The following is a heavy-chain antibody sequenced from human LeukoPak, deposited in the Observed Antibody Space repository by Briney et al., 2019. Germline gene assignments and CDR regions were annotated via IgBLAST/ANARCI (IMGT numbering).Heavy chain of an antibody. CDR2: IYYSGST. D-gene: IGHD3-10*01. Sequence: SETLSLTCTVSGGSISSSSYYWGWIRQPPGKGLEWIGSIYYSGSTYYNPSLKSRVTISVDTSKNQFSLKLSSVTAADTAVYYCARVRRVLLWFGELFSDGDYFDYWGQGTLVTVSS. CDR1: GGSISSSSYY. V-gene: IGHV4-39*07. CDR3: ARVRRVLLWFGELFSDGDYFDY. J-gene: IGHJ4*02.